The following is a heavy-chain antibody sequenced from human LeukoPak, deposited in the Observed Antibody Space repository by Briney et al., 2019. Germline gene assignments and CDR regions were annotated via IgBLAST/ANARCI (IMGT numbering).Heavy chain of an antibody. CDR1: GFTFSSYS. CDR2: ISSSSSTI. Sequence: PGGSLRLSCAASGFTFSSYSMNWVRQAPGKGLEWVSYISSSSSTIYYADSVRGRFTISRDDAKSSLFLRMDNLRVDDTATYYCAKEKGAGGGYPVLDSWGRGILVTVSS. D-gene: IGHD3-16*02. V-gene: IGHV3-48*01. J-gene: IGHJ5*01. CDR3: AKEKGAGGGYPVLDS.